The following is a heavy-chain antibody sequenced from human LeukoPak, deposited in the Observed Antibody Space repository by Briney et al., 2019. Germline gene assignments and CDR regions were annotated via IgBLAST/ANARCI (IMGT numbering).Heavy chain of an antibody. D-gene: IGHD5-18*01. CDR3: EKEGRGYSYAFEY. V-gene: IGHV3-74*01. CDR2: INSDGSST. Sequence: PGGSPRLSCAASRFTFSNYWMHWVRQAPGKGLVWVSRINSDGSSTTYADSVKGRFTISRDNGQNTLYLQMNSLRAEDTAVYYSEKEGRGYSYAFEYWGQGTLVTVSS. J-gene: IGHJ4*02. CDR1: RFTFSNYW.